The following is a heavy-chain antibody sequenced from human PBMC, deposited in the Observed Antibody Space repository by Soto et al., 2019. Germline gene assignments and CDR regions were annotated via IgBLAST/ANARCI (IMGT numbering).Heavy chain of an antibody. CDR3: LKYCSSTSCYSYYAMDV. V-gene: IGHV3-23*01. CDR2: ISGSGDST. CDR1: GFTFSKNA. Sequence: SGGSLRLSCAASGFTFSKNAMSWVRQAPGKGLEWVSGISGSGDSTYYADSVKGRFTISRDNSKNTLYLEMNGLRAEDTAVYYCLKYCSSTSCYSYYAMDVWGQGTTVTVSS. D-gene: IGHD2-2*01. J-gene: IGHJ6*02.